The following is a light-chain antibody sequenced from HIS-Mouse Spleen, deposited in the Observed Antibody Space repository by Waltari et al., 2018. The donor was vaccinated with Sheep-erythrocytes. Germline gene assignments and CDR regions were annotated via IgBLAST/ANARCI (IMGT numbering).Light chain of an antibody. CDR3: QQYYSTPLT. CDR2: RAS. J-gene: IGKJ4*01. V-gene: IGKV4-1*01. Sequence: DIVMTQSPDSLAVSLVERATINRKSSQSVLYSSNNKNYLAWYQQKPGQPPKLLIYRASTRESGVPDRFSGSGSGTDFTLTISSLQAEDVAVYYCQQYYSTPLTFGGGTKVEIK. CDR1: QSVLYSSNNKNY.